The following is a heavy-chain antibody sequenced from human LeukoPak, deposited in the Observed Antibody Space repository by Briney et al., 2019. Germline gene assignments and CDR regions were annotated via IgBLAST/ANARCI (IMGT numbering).Heavy chain of an antibody. CDR1: GGSISSYY. CDR3: ARAPIVGASGGGVNYYYYGMDV. Sequence: TSQTLSLTCTVSGGSISSYYWSWIRQPPGKGLEWIGYIYYSGSTNYNPSLKSRVTISVDTSKNQFSLKLSSVTAADTAVYYCARAPIVGASGGGVNYYYYGMDVWGQGTTVTVSS. V-gene: IGHV4-59*01. J-gene: IGHJ6*02. CDR2: IYYSGST. D-gene: IGHD1-26*01.